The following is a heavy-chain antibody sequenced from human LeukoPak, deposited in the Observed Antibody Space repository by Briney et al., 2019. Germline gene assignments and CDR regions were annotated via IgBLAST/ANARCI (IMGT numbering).Heavy chain of an antibody. Sequence: GGSLRLSCAASGFTFSSYWMSWVRQAPGKGLEWVANIKQDGSEKYYVDSVKGRFTISRDNAKNSLYLQMNSLRAEDTAVYYCARGGPSGIAAGDYYMDVWGKGTTVTVSS. V-gene: IGHV3-7*03. D-gene: IGHD6-13*01. CDR1: GFTFSSYW. CDR2: IKQDGSEK. CDR3: ARGGPSGIAAGDYYMDV. J-gene: IGHJ6*03.